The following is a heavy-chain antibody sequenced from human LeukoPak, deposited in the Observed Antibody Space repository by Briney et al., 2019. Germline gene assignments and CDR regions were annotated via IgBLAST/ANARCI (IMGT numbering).Heavy chain of an antibody. V-gene: IGHV1-46*01. CDR1: GYTFTNYY. CDR3: AREGPYSDSSRSRFDY. Sequence: GSVKVSCKASGYTFTNYYIHWVRQAPGQGLEWTGIINPSGRSTSYAQKFQGRVTMTRDTYTSTVYMELSSLRSEDTAVYYCAREGPYSDSSRSRFDYWGQGTLVT. J-gene: IGHJ4*02. CDR2: INPSGRST. D-gene: IGHD6-6*01.